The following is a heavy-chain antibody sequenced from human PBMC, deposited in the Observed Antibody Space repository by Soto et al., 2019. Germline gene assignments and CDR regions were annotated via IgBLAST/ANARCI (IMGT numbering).Heavy chain of an antibody. CDR1: RFTVGSSY. D-gene: IGHD2-2*01. CDR2: IYTGDTP. J-gene: IGHJ5*02. Sequence: VGSLRLSCAASRFTVGSSYVSWVRQAPGKGLEWVSVIYTGDTPFYADPVKGRFTISRDNSKNTLYLQMNSLRVEDAAVYYCTRDLMDVVPPADDLFDPWGQGILVTVSS. V-gene: IGHV3-53*01. CDR3: TRDLMDVVPPADDLFDP.